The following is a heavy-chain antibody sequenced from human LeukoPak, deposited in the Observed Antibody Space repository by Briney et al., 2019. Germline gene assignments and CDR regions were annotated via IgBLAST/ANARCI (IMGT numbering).Heavy chain of an antibody. Sequence: GGSLRLSCAASGFTFSRYWMTWVRQAPGKGLEWVANIKQDGSEKYYVDSVKGRFTISRDNAKNSLYLQMNSLRAEDTAVYYCAAPVVVTATDAFDAWGQGAMLTVSS. J-gene: IGHJ3*01. CDR2: IKQDGSEK. V-gene: IGHV3-7*01. D-gene: IGHD2-21*02. CDR1: GFTFSRYW. CDR3: AAPVVVTATDAFDA.